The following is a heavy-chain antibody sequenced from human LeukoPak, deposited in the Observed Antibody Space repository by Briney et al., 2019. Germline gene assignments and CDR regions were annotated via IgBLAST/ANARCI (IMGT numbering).Heavy chain of an antibody. CDR2: ISQSGST. D-gene: IGHD5-18*01. CDR1: GGSFSFYY. V-gene: IGHV4-34*01. CDR3: ARARHGYIYGYRPNELGHFFDY. Sequence: SETLSLTCGVSGGSFSFYYWSWIRQPPGKGLEWIGEISQSGSTNYNPSLKSRVNISLDTSENQFSLKLSSVTAADTAVYYCARARHGYIYGYRPNELGHFFDYWGQGTLVTVSS. J-gene: IGHJ4*02.